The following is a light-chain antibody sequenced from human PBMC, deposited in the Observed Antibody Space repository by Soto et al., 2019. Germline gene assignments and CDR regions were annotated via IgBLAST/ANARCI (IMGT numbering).Light chain of an antibody. J-gene: IGKJ2*01. V-gene: IGKV4-1*01. Sequence: EIVMTQSPATLSVSPGERATLSCRASQSVSSNLAWYQQKPRQPPKLLIYWASARESGVPDRFSGSGSGTDFTLTISSLQAEDVAVYYCQQYYRTPPTFGQGTKLEIK. CDR2: WAS. CDR3: QQYYRTPPT. CDR1: QSVSSN.